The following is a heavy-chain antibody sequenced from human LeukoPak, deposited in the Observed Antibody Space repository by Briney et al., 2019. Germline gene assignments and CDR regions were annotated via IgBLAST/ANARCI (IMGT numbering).Heavy chain of an antibody. CDR1: GYTFTDYY. CDR2: INPNSGGT. J-gene: IGHJ4*02. Sequence: ASVKVSCKASGYTFTDYYMHWVRQAPGQGLEWMGWINPNSGGTNYAQRFQGRVTTTRDTSISTVYMELSRLRSDDTAVYYCARGIEMATIGDCWGQGTLVTVSS. D-gene: IGHD5-24*01. CDR3: ARGIEMATIGDC. V-gene: IGHV1-2*02.